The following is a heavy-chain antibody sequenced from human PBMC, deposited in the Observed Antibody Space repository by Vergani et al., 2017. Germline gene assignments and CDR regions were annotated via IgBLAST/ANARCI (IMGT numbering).Heavy chain of an antibody. CDR2: IKSKTDGGTT. D-gene: IGHD3-3*01. J-gene: IGHJ6*03. CDR3: TTEPFGVVIPYYYYYMDV. V-gene: IGHV3-15*01. Sequence: EVQLVESGGGLVKPGGSLRLSCAASGFTFSNAWMSWVRQARGKGLEWVGRIKSKTDGGTTDYAAPVKGRFTISRDDSKNTLYLQMNSLKTEDTAVYYCTTEPFGVVIPYYYYYMDVWGKGTTVTVSS. CDR1: GFTFSNAW.